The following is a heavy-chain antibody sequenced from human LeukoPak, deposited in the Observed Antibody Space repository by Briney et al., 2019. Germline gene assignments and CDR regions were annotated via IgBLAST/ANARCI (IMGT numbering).Heavy chain of an antibody. D-gene: IGHD1-26*01. CDR3: ARALSSGSYGWFDP. CDR2: IWYDGSNK. CDR1: GFTFSSYG. Sequence: GRSLRLSCAASGFTFSSYGIHWVRQAPGKGLEWVAVIWYDGSNKYYADSVKGRFTISRDNSKNTLYLQMNSLRAEDTAVYYCARALSSGSYGWFDPWGQGTLVTVSS. J-gene: IGHJ5*02. V-gene: IGHV3-33*01.